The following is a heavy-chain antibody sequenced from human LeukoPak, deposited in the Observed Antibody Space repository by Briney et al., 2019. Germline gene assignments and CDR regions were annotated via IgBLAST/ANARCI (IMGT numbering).Heavy chain of an antibody. CDR2: IYYSGST. J-gene: IGHJ4*02. D-gene: IGHD2-2*01. V-gene: IGHV4-59*01. Sequence: PSETLSLTCTVSGGSISSYYWSWIRQPPGKGLEWIGYIYYSGSTNYNPSLKSRVTTLVDTSKNQFSLKLSSVTAADTAVYYCARGPWGYCSSTSCSFDYWGQGTLVTVSS. CDR1: GGSISSYY. CDR3: ARGPWGYCSSTSCSFDY.